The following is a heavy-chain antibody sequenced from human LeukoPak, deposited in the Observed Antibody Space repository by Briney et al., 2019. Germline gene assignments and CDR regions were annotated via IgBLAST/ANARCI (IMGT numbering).Heavy chain of an antibody. D-gene: IGHD3-3*01. V-gene: IGHV3-23*01. CDR3: AKDRTSYYDFWSGYYPGGFDY. J-gene: IGHJ4*02. Sequence: GGSLRLSCAASGFTFSSYAMSWVRQAPRKGLEWVSAISGSGGSTYYADSVKGRFTISRDNSKNTLYLQMNSLRAEDTAVYYCAKDRTSYYDFWSGYYPGGFDYWGQGTLVTVSS. CDR1: GFTFSSYA. CDR2: ISGSGGST.